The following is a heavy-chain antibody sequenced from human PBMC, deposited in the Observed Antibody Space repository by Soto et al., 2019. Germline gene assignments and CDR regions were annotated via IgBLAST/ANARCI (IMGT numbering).Heavy chain of an antibody. Sequence: QVALQQWGAGLLKPSQTLSLTCAVYGESFNDYFWTWIRQSPGGGLEWLAAVHHTGTSYYNPSLKSRLSVAVDTSRNQFSLNLTSLTAADTATYYWARRKDSSRYFYGMDVWGQGTTVVVSS. D-gene: IGHD6-13*01. V-gene: IGHV4-34*02. J-gene: IGHJ6*02. CDR3: ARRKDSSRYFYGMDV. CDR1: GESFNDYF. CDR2: VHHTGTS.